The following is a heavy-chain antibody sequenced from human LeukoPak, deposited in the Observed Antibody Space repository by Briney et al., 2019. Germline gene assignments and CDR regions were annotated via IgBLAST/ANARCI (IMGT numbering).Heavy chain of an antibody. CDR1: GYTFTSYD. Sequence: ASVKASCKASGYTFTSYDINWVRQATGQGLEWMGWMNPNSGNTGYAQKFQGRVTMTRNTSISTAYMELSSLRSEDTAVYYCARGPLANAKYYDFWSGYWWHPNGMDVWGQGTTVTVSS. D-gene: IGHD3-3*01. CDR3: ARGPLANAKYYDFWSGYWWHPNGMDV. CDR2: MNPNSGNT. J-gene: IGHJ6*02. V-gene: IGHV1-8*01.